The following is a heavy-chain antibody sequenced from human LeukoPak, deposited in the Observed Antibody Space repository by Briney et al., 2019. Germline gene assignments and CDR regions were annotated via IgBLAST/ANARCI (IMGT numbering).Heavy chain of an antibody. CDR1: GFTFSNYA. V-gene: IGHV3-23*01. D-gene: IGHD3-22*01. CDR3: AKGTKVIVVDNYFDY. CDR2: ISGNGGGT. J-gene: IGHJ4*02. Sequence: GGSLRLSCAASGFTFSNYAMSWVRQAPGKELEWVSAISGNGGGTYYADSVKGRFTISRDNSKNTLYLQMKSLRAEDTAVYYCAKGTKVIVVDNYFDYWGQGTLVTVSS.